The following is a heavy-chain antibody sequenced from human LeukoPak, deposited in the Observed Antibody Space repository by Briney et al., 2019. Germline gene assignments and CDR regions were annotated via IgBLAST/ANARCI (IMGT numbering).Heavy chain of an antibody. V-gene: IGHV4-34*01. J-gene: IGHJ4*02. CDR1: GGSFSGYY. D-gene: IGHD3-22*01. CDR3: ARVGRGHYYDSSGYSN. Sequence: SETLSLTCAVDGGSFSGYYWSWIRQPPGKGLEWIGEINHSGSTNYNPSLKSRVTISVDTSKNQFSLKLSSVTAADTAVYYCARVGRGHYYDSSGYSNWGQGTLVTVSS. CDR2: INHSGST.